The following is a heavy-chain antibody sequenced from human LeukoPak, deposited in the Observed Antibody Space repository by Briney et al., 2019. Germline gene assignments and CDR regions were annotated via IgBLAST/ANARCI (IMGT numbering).Heavy chain of an antibody. D-gene: IGHD2-15*01. V-gene: IGHV4-34*01. CDR1: GGSFSGYY. CDR2: INHSGST. J-gene: IGHJ4*02. CDR3: ARAALYCSGGSCYVY. Sequence: SETLSLTCAVYGGSFSGYYWSWIRQPPGKGLEWIGVINHSGSTNYNPSLKSRVTISVDTSKNQFSLKLSSVTAADTAVYYCARAALYCSGGSCYVYWGQGTLVTVSS.